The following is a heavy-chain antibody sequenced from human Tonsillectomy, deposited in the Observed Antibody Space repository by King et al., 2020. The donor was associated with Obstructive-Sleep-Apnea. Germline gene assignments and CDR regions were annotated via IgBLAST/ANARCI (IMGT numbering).Heavy chain of an antibody. V-gene: IGHV3-13*04. D-gene: IGHD3-22*01. CDR3: ARSSYYYDSSGYHYWYFDL. CDR2: IGTAGDT. Sequence: VQLVESGGGLVQPGGSLRLSCAASGFTFSSYDMHWVRQATGNGLEWVSAIGTAGDTYYPGSVKGRFTISRENAKNSLYLQMNSLRAGDTAVYYCARSSYYYDSSGYHYWYFDLWGRGTLVTFSS. J-gene: IGHJ2*01. CDR1: GFTFSSYD.